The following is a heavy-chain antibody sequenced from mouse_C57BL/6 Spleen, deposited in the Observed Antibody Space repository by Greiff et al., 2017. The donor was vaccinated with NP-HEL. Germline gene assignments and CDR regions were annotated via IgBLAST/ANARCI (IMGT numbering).Heavy chain of an antibody. CDR2: IYPGDGDT. CDR1: GYAFSSYW. J-gene: IGHJ1*03. Sequence: VQLQQSGAELVKPGASVKISCKASGYAFSSYWMNWVKQRPGKGLEWIGQIYPGDGDTNYNGKFKGKATFTADKSSSTAYMQLSSLTSEDSAVEFCARGGGSTAYWYFEVWGTGTTVTVSS. CDR3: ARGGGSTAYWYFEV. V-gene: IGHV1-80*01. D-gene: IGHD1-1*02.